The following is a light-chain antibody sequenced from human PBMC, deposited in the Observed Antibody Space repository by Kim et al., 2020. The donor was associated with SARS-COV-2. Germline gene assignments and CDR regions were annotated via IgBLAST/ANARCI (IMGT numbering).Light chain of an antibody. CDR1: STDIGTYNY. J-gene: IGLJ1*01. Sequence: GQSITISCIGTSTDIGTYNYVSWYQQHPGIAPKLMILDVNKRPSGISDRFSGSKSGNTASLTISGLLADDEADYFCSSFTASNTFVFGNGTKVTVL. V-gene: IGLV2-14*03. CDR2: DVN. CDR3: SSFTASNTFV.